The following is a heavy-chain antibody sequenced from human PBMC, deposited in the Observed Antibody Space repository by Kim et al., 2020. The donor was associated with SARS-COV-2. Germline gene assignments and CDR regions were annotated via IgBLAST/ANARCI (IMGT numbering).Heavy chain of an antibody. CDR3: ARGPRLDLSYGGNGVSSVSIDY. CDR1: GGSFSGYY. Sequence: SETLSLTCAVYGGSFSGYYWSWIRQPPGKGLEWIGEINHSGSTNYNPSLKSRVTISVDTSKNQFSLKLSSVTAADTAVYYCARGPRLDLSYGGNGVSSVSIDYWGQGTLVTVSS. D-gene: IGHD4-17*01. V-gene: IGHV4-34*01. CDR2: INHSGST. J-gene: IGHJ4*02.